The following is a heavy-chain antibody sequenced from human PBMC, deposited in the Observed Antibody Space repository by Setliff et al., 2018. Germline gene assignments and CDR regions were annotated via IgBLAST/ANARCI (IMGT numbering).Heavy chain of an antibody. Sequence: ASVKVSCKASGGTFSSYAISWVRQAPGQGLEWMGGIIPIFGTANYAQKFQGRVTITADESTSTAYMELSSLRSEDTAVYYCARSPFPVDTVMVTTFDSWGQGTLVTVLL. CDR1: GGTFSSYA. CDR2: IIPIFGTA. V-gene: IGHV1-69*13. D-gene: IGHD5-18*01. CDR3: ARSPFPVDTVMVTTFDS. J-gene: IGHJ4*02.